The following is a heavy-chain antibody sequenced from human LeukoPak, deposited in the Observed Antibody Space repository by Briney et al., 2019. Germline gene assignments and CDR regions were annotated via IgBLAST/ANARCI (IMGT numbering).Heavy chain of an antibody. D-gene: IGHD2-8*01. CDR3: ARGMVYARFDY. V-gene: IGHV4-38-2*01. Sequence: SETLSLTCAVSGYSISSGYYWGWIRQPPGKGLEWIGSIYHSGSTYYNPSLKSRVTISVDTSKNQFSLKLSSVTAADTAVYYCARGMVYARFDYWGQGTLVTVSS. J-gene: IGHJ4*02. CDR2: IYHSGST. CDR1: GYSISSGYY.